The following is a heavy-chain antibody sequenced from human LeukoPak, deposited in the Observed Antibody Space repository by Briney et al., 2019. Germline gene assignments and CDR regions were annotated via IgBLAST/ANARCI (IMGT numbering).Heavy chain of an antibody. V-gene: IGHV4-31*03. CDR2: IYYSGTT. CDR3: ASGRPLGFDY. CDR1: GGSISSGDFY. Sequence: SETLSLTCTVSGGSISSGDFYWSWIRQHPGKGLEWIGYIYYSGTTYYSPSLKSRVTISLDTTKNQFSLKLSSVTAADTAVYYCASGRPLGFDYWGQGTLVTVSS. D-gene: IGHD1-26*01. J-gene: IGHJ4*02.